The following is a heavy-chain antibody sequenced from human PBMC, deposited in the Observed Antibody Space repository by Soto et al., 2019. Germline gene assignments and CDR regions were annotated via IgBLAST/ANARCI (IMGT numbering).Heavy chain of an antibody. CDR3: ARALRVRPGIAVAGLYYFDY. CDR2: IYYSGST. J-gene: IGHJ4*02. CDR1: GGSISSYY. D-gene: IGHD6-19*01. Sequence: QVQLQESGPGLVKPSETLSLTCTVSGGSISSYYWSWIRQPPGKGLEWIGYIYYSGSTNYNPSLKSRVTISVDTSKNQFSLKLSSVTAADTAVYYCARALRVRPGIAVAGLYYFDYWGQGTLVTVSS. V-gene: IGHV4-59*01.